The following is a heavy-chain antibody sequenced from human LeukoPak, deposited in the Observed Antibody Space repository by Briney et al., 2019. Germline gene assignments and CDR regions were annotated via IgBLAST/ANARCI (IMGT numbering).Heavy chain of an antibody. Sequence: GGSLRLSCAASGITFSTYAMSWVRQAPRKGLEWVSGISGSDGSTHYADSVKGRFTISRDNSKNTLFLQMNSLRAEDTAVYYCAKEDSGYDSFDYWGQGTLVTVSS. D-gene: IGHD5-12*01. CDR1: GITFSTYA. CDR3: AKEDSGYDSFDY. CDR2: ISGSDGST. V-gene: IGHV3-23*01. J-gene: IGHJ4*02.